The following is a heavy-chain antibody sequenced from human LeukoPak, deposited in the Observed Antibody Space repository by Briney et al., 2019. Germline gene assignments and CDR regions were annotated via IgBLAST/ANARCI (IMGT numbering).Heavy chain of an antibody. CDR1: RFTFYDYT. Sequence: GGSLRLSCAASRFTFYDYTMHWVRQAPGKGLEWVSLISGDGRSTYYADSVKGRFTISRDNSKYSLYLQMNCLPAEDTALYYCAKDIHIRGYYKTFEYWGQGTLVTVSS. D-gene: IGHD3-9*01. J-gene: IGHJ4*02. CDR3: AKDIHIRGYYKTFEY. CDR2: ISGDGRST. V-gene: IGHV3-43*02.